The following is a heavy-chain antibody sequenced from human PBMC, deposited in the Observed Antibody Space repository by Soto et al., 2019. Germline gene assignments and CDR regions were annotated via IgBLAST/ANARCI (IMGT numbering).Heavy chain of an antibody. J-gene: IGHJ4*02. V-gene: IGHV3-30*18. Sequence: SLRLSCAASGFTFSIYGMHWVRQAPGKGLEWVAVISYDGSNKYYADSVKGRFTISRDNSKNTLYLQMNSLRAEDTAVYYCANSYDSSGSAPNFDYWGQGTLVTVSS. D-gene: IGHD3-22*01. CDR1: GFTFSIYG. CDR2: ISYDGSNK. CDR3: ANSYDSSGSAPNFDY.